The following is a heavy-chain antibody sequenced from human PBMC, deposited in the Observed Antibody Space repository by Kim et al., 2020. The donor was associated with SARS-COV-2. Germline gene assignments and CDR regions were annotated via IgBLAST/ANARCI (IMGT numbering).Heavy chain of an antibody. D-gene: IGHD2-8*02. CDR2: IRNKANSYAT. CDR3: AGNRVLAGGA. CDR1: GFIFSDSA. V-gene: IGHV3-73*01. J-gene: IGHJ5*02. Sequence: GGSLRLSCVASGFIFSDSAIQWVRQASGKGLEWVGRIRNKANSYATEYAASVKGRFTISRDDSKSTAYLQMNSLQTEDTAVYYCAGNRVLAGGAWGQGTLVTVSS.